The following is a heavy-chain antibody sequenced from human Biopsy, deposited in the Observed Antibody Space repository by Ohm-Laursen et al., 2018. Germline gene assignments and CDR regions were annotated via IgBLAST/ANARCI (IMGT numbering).Heavy chain of an antibody. V-gene: IGHV3-53*01. CDR1: GFTVSDNH. CDR3: ARGPGKLWGGYYT. CDR2: IYSDGNT. J-gene: IGHJ5*02. D-gene: IGHD3-3*01. Sequence: SLRLSCAASGFTVSDNHISWIRQAPGKGLQWVSLIYSDGNTYYADSVKGRFTISRDIPRNTLYLQMNSLRAEDTAVYYCARGPGKLWGGYYTWGQGSLVSVSS.